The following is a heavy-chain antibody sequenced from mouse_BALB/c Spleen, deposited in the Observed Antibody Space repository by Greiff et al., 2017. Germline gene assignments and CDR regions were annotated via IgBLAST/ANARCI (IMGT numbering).Heavy chain of an antibody. Sequence: EVQGVESGGGLVKPGGSLKLSCAASGFTFSSYAMSWVRQTPEKRLEWVASISSGGSTYYPDSVKGRFTISRDNARNILYLQMSSLRSEDTAMYYCAREGYDGYYVGVFAYWGQGTLVTVSA. CDR1: GFTFSSYA. D-gene: IGHD2-3*01. CDR2: ISSGGST. CDR3: AREGYDGYYVGVFAY. V-gene: IGHV5-6-5*01. J-gene: IGHJ3*01.